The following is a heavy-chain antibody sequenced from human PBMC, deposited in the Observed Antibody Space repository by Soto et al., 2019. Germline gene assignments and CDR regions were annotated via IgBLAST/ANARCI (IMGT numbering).Heavy chain of an antibody. CDR2: ISAYNGNT. D-gene: IGHD3-10*01. CDR1: GYTFTSYG. CDR3: ARAPSMVRGVTKAARWFDP. Sequence: ASVKVSCKASGYTFTSYGISWVRQAPGQGLEWMGWISAYNGNTNYAQKLQGRVTMTTDTSTSTAYMELRSLRSDDTAVYYCARAPSMVRGVTKAARWFDPWGQGTLVTVSS. V-gene: IGHV1-18*01. J-gene: IGHJ5*02.